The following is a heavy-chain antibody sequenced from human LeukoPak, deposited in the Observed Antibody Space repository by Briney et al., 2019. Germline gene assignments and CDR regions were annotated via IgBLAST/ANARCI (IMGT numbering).Heavy chain of an antibody. CDR2: IYYSGST. D-gene: IGHD4-17*01. Sequence: PSDTLSLTCAVSGYSITSSSWWGWIRQPPGKGLEWIGYIYYSGSTNYNPSLKSRVTISVDTSKNQFSLKLSSVTAADTAVYYCARGGSFGDYASDWGQGTLVTVSS. CDR1: GYSITSSSW. J-gene: IGHJ4*02. V-gene: IGHV4-28*01. CDR3: ARGGSFGDYASD.